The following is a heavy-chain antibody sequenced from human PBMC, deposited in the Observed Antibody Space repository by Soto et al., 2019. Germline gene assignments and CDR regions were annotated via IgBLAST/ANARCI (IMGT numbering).Heavy chain of an antibody. Sequence: SETLSLTCTVSGGSISSSSYYWGWIRQPPGKGLEWIGSIYYSGSTYYNPSLKSRVTISVDTPKNQFSLKLSSVTAADTAVYYCARRLPYSSGWYYFDYWGQGTLVTVSS. J-gene: IGHJ4*02. CDR3: ARRLPYSSGWYYFDY. D-gene: IGHD6-19*01. V-gene: IGHV4-39*01. CDR1: GGSISSSSYY. CDR2: IYYSGST.